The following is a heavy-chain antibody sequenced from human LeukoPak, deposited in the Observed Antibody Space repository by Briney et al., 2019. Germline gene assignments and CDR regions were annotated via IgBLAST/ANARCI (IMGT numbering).Heavy chain of an antibody. D-gene: IGHD3-22*01. CDR3: ARAYYYDSSAQAYFDY. Sequence: SETLSPTCTVSGYSISSGYYWGWIRQPPGKGLEWIGSIYHSGSTYYNPSLKSRVTISVDTSKNQFSLKLSSVTAADTAVYYCARAYYYDSSAQAYFDYWGQGTLVTVSS. V-gene: IGHV4-38-2*02. CDR2: IYHSGST. CDR1: GYSISSGYY. J-gene: IGHJ4*02.